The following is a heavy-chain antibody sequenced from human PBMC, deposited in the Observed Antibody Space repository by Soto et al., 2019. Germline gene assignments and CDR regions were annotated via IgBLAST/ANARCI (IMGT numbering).Heavy chain of an antibody. CDR1: GFTFSSYA. CDR2: ISYDGSNK. V-gene: IGHV3-30-3*01. Sequence: PGGSLRLSCAASGFTFSSYAMHWVRQAPGKGLEWVAVISYDGSNKYYADSVKGRFTISRDNSKNTLYLQMNSLRAEDTAVYYCARERLPVTTHNWFDPWGQGTLVTVSS. CDR3: ARERLPVTTHNWFDP. J-gene: IGHJ5*02. D-gene: IGHD4-17*01.